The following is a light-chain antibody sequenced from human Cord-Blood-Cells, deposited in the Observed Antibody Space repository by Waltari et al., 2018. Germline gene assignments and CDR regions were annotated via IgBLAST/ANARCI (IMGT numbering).Light chain of an antibody. CDR2: GAS. V-gene: IGKV3-20*01. Sequence: EIVLTQSPGTLSLSPGERATLSCRASQSVSSSYLAWYQQKPGQAPRLLIYGASGRATGIPDRFSGSGSGTDFTLTISRLEPEDFAVYYCQQYGSSPPRFTFGPGTKVDIK. CDR1: QSVSSSY. CDR3: QQYGSSPPRFT. J-gene: IGKJ3*01.